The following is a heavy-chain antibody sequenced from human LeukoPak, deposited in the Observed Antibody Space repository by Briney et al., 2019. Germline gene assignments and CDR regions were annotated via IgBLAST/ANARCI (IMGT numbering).Heavy chain of an antibody. D-gene: IGHD2-2*01. V-gene: IGHV3-74*01. CDR2: INSDGSST. J-gene: IGHJ4*02. CDR3: ATDVPAVTIFGY. CDR1: EFTLSTYW. Sequence: GGSLRLSCAASEFTLSTYWMHWVRQAPGTGLVWVSLINSDGSSTNYADSVKGRFTISRDNAKNTLYLQMNSLRAEDTAVYYCATDVPAVTIFGYWGQGTLVTVSS.